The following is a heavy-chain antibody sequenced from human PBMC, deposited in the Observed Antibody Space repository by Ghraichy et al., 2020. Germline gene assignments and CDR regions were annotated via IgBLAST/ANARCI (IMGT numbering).Heavy chain of an antibody. D-gene: IGHD7-27*01. V-gene: IGHV4-34*01. CDR1: GGSFSGYY. Sequence: SETLSLTCAVYGGSFSGYYWSWIRQPPGKGLEWIGEINHSGSTNYNPSLKSRVTISVDTSKNQFSLKLSSVTAADTAVYYCARSSPLGMNWFDPWGQGTLVTVSS. J-gene: IGHJ5*02. CDR2: INHSGST. CDR3: ARSSPLGMNWFDP.